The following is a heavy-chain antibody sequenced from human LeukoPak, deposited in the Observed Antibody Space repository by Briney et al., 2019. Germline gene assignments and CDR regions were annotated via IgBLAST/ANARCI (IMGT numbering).Heavy chain of an antibody. CDR2: IKQDGSER. D-gene: IGHD2-15*01. Sequence: PGGSLRLPCAASGFTFSSYWMSWVRQAPGEGLEWVANIKQDGSERYYVDSVKGRFTISRDNAKNSLYLQMNSLRAVDTAVYYCARGPSGGNGFSYWGLGTLVTVSS. CDR3: ARGPSGGNGFSY. V-gene: IGHV3-7*04. CDR1: GFTFSSYW. J-gene: IGHJ4*02.